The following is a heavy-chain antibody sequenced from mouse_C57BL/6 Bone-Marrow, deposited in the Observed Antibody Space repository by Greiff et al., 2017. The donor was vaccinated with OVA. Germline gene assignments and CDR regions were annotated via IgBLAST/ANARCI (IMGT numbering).Heavy chain of an antibody. D-gene: IGHD4-1*01. CDR2: ISNLAFSI. CDR1: GFTFSDYG. J-gene: IGHJ1*03. V-gene: IGHV5-15*04. Sequence: DVHLVESGGGLVQPGGSLKLSCAASGFTFSDYGMAWVRQAPRKGPEWVAFISNLAFSIYYADTVTGRFTIARENAKNTLYREMSSLRSEDTAMYYCARRTGTYWYFDVWGTGTTVTVSS. CDR3: ARRTGTYWYFDV.